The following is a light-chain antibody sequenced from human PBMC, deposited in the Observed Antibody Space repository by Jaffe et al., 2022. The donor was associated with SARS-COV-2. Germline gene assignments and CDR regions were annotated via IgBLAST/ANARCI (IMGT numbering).Light chain of an antibody. V-gene: IGLV8-61*01. CDR2: STK. J-gene: IGLJ3*02. CDR1: SGSVSTNHY. Sequence: QTVVTQEPSFSVSPGGTVTLTCGLRSGSVSTNHYPSWYQQTPGQAPRTLIYSTKIRSSGVPDRFSGSILGNEAALTITGAQADDECDYYCALFMGSGTWVFGGGTKLTVL. CDR3: ALFMGSGTWV.